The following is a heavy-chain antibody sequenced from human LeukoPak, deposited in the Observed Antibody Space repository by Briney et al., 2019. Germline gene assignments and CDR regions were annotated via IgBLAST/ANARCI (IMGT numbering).Heavy chain of an antibody. J-gene: IGHJ4*02. CDR2: INHSGST. D-gene: IGHD3-10*01. CDR3: ARGRGILLWFGELLPKYFDY. CDR1: GGSFSGYY. Sequence: SETLSLTCAVYGGSFSGYYWSWIRQPPGKGLEWIGEINHSGSTNYNPSLKSRVTISVDTSKNQFSLKLSSVTAADTAVYYCARGRGILLWFGELLPKYFDYWGQGTLVTVSS. V-gene: IGHV4-34*01.